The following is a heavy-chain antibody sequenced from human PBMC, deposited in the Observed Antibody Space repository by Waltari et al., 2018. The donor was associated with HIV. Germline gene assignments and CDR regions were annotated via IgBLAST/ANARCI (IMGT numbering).Heavy chain of an antibody. CDR3: ARRGSSASPLTL. CDR1: GGSFTNFY. D-gene: IGHD3-10*01. Sequence: QVQLQQWGAGLLKPSETLSLTCSVYGGSFTNFYWNWIRQTPDEGLQWIGEINHGGDTNFNPSLKSRVIMSIDTSKYEISLNLTSVSVADTALYFCARRGSSASPLTLWGRGSRVTVSS. CDR2: INHGGDT. J-gene: IGHJ4*02. V-gene: IGHV4-34*01.